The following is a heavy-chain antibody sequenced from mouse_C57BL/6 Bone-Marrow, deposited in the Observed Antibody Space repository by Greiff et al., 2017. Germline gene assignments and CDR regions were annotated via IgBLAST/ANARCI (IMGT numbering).Heavy chain of an antibody. CDR3: AIITTVVAHWYFDV. Sequence: QVQLQQSGAELARPGASVKLSCKASGYTFTSYGISWVKQRTGQGLEWIGEIYPRSGNTYYNEKFKGKATLTADKSSSTAYMELRSLTSEDSAVYFCAIITTVVAHWYFDVWSTGTTVTVSS. CDR2: IYPRSGNT. CDR1: GYTFTSYG. D-gene: IGHD1-1*01. J-gene: IGHJ1*03. V-gene: IGHV1-81*01.